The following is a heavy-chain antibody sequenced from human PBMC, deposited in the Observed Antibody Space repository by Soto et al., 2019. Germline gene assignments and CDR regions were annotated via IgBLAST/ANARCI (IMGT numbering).Heavy chain of an antibody. D-gene: IGHD3-10*01. CDR2: ISYDGSNK. Sequence: GGSLRLSCAASGFTFSSYDMHWVRQAPGKGLEWVVVISYDGSNKYYADSVKGRFTISRDNSKNTLYLQMNSLRTEDTTVYYCARGFGSGSLYGMDVWGQGT. J-gene: IGHJ6*02. V-gene: IGHV3-30*03. CDR3: ARGFGSGSLYGMDV. CDR1: GFTFSSYD.